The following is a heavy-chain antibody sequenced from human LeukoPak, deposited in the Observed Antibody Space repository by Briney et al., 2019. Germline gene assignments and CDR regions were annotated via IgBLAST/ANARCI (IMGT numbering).Heavy chain of an antibody. CDR2: ISAYNGNT. Sequence: ASVKVSCKASGYTCTSYGISWVRQAPGQGLEWMGWISAYNGNTNYAQKLQGRVTMTTDTSTSTAYMELRSLRSDDTAVYYCARDNWAPTRAYYYDSSGYQGSDWYFDLWGRGTLVTVSS. CDR3: ARDNWAPTRAYYYDSSGYQGSDWYFDL. CDR1: GYTCTSYG. D-gene: IGHD3-22*01. J-gene: IGHJ2*01. V-gene: IGHV1-18*01.